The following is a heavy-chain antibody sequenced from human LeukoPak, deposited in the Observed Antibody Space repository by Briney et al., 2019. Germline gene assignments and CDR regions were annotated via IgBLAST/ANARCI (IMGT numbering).Heavy chain of an antibody. D-gene: IGHD3-22*01. CDR3: ARDGSPNYYDSSGYYY. Sequence: PGGSLRLSCAASGFTFSSYGMHWVRQAPGKGLEWVAVIWYDGSNKYYADSVKGRFTISRDNSKNTLYLQMNSPRAEDTAVYYCARDGSPNYYDSSGYYYWGQGTLVTVSS. J-gene: IGHJ4*02. CDR1: GFTFSSYG. V-gene: IGHV3-33*01. CDR2: IWYDGSNK.